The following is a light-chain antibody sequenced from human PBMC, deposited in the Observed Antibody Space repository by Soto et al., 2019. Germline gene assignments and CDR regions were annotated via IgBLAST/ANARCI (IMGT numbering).Light chain of an antibody. J-gene: IGKJ5*01. CDR1: QGVSSS. CDR2: DAS. CDR3: QQRRSWPPTIT. Sequence: EIVLTQSPATLSLSPGERATLYCRASQGVSSSLAWYQQKPGQAPRLLIYDASNRATGIPVRFSGGGSGTDFTLTISSLEPEDFAVYYCQQRRSWPPTITFGQGTRLEIK. V-gene: IGKV3-11*01.